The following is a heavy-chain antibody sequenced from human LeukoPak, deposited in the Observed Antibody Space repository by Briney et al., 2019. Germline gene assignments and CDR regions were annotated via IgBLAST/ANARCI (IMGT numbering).Heavy chain of an antibody. V-gene: IGHV1-2*02. CDR1: GYTFTGYY. Sequence: ASVKVSCKASGYTFTGYYMHWVRQAPGQGLEWMGWINPNSGGTNYAQKFQGRVTMTRDTSISTAYMELSRLRSDDTAVYYCARDGAGGGDSSGYYYWDYWGQGTLVTVSS. CDR3: ARDGAGGGDSSGYYYWDY. D-gene: IGHD3-22*01. J-gene: IGHJ4*02. CDR2: INPNSGGT.